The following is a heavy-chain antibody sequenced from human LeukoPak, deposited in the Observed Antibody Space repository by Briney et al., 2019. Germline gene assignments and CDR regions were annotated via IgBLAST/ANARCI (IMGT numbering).Heavy chain of an antibody. Sequence: PSETLSLTCTVSGGSISSYYWSWIRQPPGKGLEWIGYIYYSGSTNYNPSLKSRVTISVDTSKNQFSLKLSSVTAADTAVYYCARRGVDFDYWGQGTLVTVSS. CDR1: GGSISSYY. CDR3: ARRGVDFDY. J-gene: IGHJ4*02. CDR2: IYYSGST. V-gene: IGHV4-59*08. D-gene: IGHD2-15*01.